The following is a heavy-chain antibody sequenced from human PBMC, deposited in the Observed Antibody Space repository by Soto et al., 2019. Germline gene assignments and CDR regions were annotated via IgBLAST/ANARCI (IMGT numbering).Heavy chain of an antibody. D-gene: IGHD6-13*01. CDR1: GYTFTSYG. V-gene: IGHV1-18*01. CDR3: ARGVEAAAGTPFDY. CDR2: ISAYNGNT. J-gene: IGHJ4*02. Sequence: ASVKVSCKTSGYTFTSYGFSWVRQAPGQGLEWMGWISAYNGNTNFAQKLQGRVSMTTDTSTSTAYMELRSLRSDDTAVYYCARGVEAAAGTPFDYWGQGTLVNVSS.